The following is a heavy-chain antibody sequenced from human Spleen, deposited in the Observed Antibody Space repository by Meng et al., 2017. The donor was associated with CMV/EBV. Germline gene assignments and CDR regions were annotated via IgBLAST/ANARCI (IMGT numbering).Heavy chain of an antibody. CDR1: GYTFTSYG. CDR3: ARDQAYGGPLYYYYYGMDV. J-gene: IGHJ6*02. D-gene: IGHD4-23*01. CDR2: ISAYNGNT. Sequence: ASVKVSCKASGYTFTSYGISWVRQAPGQGLEWMGWISAYNGNTNYAQKLQGRVTMTTDTSTSTAYMELRSLRSDDTAVYYCARDQAYGGPLYYYYYGMDVWGQGTTVTVSS. V-gene: IGHV1-18*01.